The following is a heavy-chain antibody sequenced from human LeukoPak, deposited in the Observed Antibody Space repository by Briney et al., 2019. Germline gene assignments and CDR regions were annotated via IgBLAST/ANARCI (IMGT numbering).Heavy chain of an antibody. J-gene: IGHJ4*02. V-gene: IGHV3-30-3*01. CDR3: ARALMVRGVEFDY. Sequence: GRSLRLSCAASGFTFSSYAMHWVRQAPGKGLEWVAVISYDGSNKYYADSVKGRFTISRDNSKNTLYLQMNSLRAEDTAVYYCARALMVRGVEFDYWGQGTLVTVSS. CDR1: GFTFSSYA. CDR2: ISYDGSNK. D-gene: IGHD3-10*01.